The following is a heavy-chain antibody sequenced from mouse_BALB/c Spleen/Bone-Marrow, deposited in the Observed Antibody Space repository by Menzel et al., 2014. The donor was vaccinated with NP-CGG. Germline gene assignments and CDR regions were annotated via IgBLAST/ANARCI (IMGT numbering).Heavy chain of an antibody. V-gene: IGHV1-19*01. Sequence: EVQLQQSRPELVKPGASVKMSCEASGYTFTDYYMDWVKQSPGENFEWIGRVNPYNGGTNYNQKFKDKATLTVDKSSSTAYMELNTLTSEDSAVYYCARWNYYGPTYWGQGTLVTVSA. CDR1: GYTFTDYY. D-gene: IGHD1-1*01. J-gene: IGHJ3*01. CDR2: VNPYNGGT. CDR3: ARWNYYGPTY.